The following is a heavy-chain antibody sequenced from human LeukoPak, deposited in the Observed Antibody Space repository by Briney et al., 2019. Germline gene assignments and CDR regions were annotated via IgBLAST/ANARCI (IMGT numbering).Heavy chain of an antibody. CDR1: GGSISSSSYY. CDR3: ARDTFSYCSSTSCSL. CDR2: IYYSGST. D-gene: IGHD2-2*01. J-gene: IGHJ4*02. Sequence: SETLSLTCTVSGGSISSSSYYWGWIRQPPGKGLEWIGSIYYSGSTYYHPSLKSRVTISVDTSKNQFSLKLSSVTAADAAVYYCARDTFSYCSSTSCSLWGQGTLVTVSS. V-gene: IGHV4-39*07.